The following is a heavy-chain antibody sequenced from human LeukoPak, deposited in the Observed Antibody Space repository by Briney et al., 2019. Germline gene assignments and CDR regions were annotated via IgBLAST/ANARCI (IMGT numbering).Heavy chain of an antibody. CDR1: GGSFSGYY. CDR3: AREGGPYRPLDY. V-gene: IGHV4-34*01. Sequence: SETLSLTCAVYGGSFSGYYWIWIRQPPGKGLEWIGEINHSGSTNYKPSLKSRVTISVDKSENHISLKLTSVTAADTAVYYCAREGGPYRPLDYSGQGTLVTVAS. J-gene: IGHJ4*02. CDR2: INHSGST.